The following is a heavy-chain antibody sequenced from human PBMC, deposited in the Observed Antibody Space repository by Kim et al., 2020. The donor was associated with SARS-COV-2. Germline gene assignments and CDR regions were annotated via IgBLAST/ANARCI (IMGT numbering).Heavy chain of an antibody. CDR2: IYFDGSVT. CDR3: ARGTGSSFDY. Sequence: GSLRLSCAAAGFTFSSYWMHWVRQAPGKGLVWVSRIYFDGSVTSYADSVKGRFTISRDNAKNTLFLQMNSLRAEDSAVYYCARGTGSSFDYWSQGTLVTVSS. V-gene: IGHV3-74*01. D-gene: IGHD3-10*01. J-gene: IGHJ4*02. CDR1: GFTFSSYW.